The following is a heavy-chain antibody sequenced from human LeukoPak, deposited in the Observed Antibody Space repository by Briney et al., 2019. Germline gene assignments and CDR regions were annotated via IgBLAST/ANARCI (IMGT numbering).Heavy chain of an antibody. J-gene: IGHJ6*02. Sequence: PGGSLRLSCAASGLIFSSYWLSWVRQAPGKGLEWVANIKPDGTEKYYVDSVKGRVTISRDDAKNSLFLEVNSLRAEDTAVYYCARDEGYSSGWYVVRYYGMDVWGQGTTVTVSS. D-gene: IGHD6-19*01. CDR3: ARDEGYSSGWYVVRYYGMDV. CDR1: GLIFSSYW. V-gene: IGHV3-7*03. CDR2: IKPDGTEK.